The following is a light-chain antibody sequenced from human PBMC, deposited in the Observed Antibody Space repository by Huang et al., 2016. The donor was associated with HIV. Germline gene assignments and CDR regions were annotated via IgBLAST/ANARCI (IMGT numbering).Light chain of an antibody. Sequence: EIVLTQSPGTLSLSPGERATLSCRASQSVNSGYLAWYQQKPGQAPRRLIYGASSRATGIPGRFIGSGSGTDFTLTISRLQPEDFAVYFCQQYGSSPGTFGQGTKVEMK. CDR1: QSVNSGY. V-gene: IGKV3-20*01. J-gene: IGKJ1*01. CDR3: QQYGSSPGT. CDR2: GAS.